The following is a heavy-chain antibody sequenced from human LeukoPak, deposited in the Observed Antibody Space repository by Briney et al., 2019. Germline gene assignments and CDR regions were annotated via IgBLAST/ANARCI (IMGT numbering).Heavy chain of an antibody. D-gene: IGHD3-3*01. CDR3: ARDIRPRVESFDY. CDR2: INPNSGGT. V-gene: IGHV1-2*02. CDR1: GYTFTDNH. J-gene: IGHJ4*02. Sequence: ASVKVSCKTSGYTFTDNHIHWARQAPGQGLEWMGWINPNSGGTNYAQKFQGRVTMTRDTSITTAYMELSRLRSDDTAVYYCARDIRPRVESFDYWGQGTLVTVSS.